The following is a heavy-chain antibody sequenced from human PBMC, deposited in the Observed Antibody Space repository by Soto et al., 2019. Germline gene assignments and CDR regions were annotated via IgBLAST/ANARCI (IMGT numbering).Heavy chain of an antibody. Sequence: QVQLVESGGGLVKPGGSLRLSCAASGFTFSDYYMSWIRQAPGKGLEWVSYISSSGTTIYYADSVKGRFTISRDNAKNSLYLQINSLRAEDTAVYYCARDKEVGATERDAFAIWGQGTMVTVSS. J-gene: IGHJ3*02. V-gene: IGHV3-11*01. CDR1: GFTFSDYY. CDR3: ARDKEVGATERDAFAI. CDR2: ISSSGTTI. D-gene: IGHD1-26*01.